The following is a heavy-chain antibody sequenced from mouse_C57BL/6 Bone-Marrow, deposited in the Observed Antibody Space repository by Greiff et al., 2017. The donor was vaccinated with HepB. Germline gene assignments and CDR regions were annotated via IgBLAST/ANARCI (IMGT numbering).Heavy chain of an antibody. CDR2: ISYDGSN. J-gene: IGHJ3*01. CDR3: ARGSDYDVAWFAY. Sequence: ESGPGLVKPSQSLSLTCSVTGYSITSGYYWNWIRQFPGNKLEWMGYISYDGSNNYNPSLKNRISITRDTSKNQFFLKLNSVTTEDTATYYCARGSDYDVAWFAYWGQGTLVTVSA. V-gene: IGHV3-6*01. D-gene: IGHD2-4*01. CDR1: GYSITSGYY.